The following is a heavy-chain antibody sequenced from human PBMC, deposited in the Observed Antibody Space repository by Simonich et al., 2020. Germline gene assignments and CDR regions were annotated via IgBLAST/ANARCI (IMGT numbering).Heavy chain of an antibody. D-gene: IGHD7-27*01. Sequence: EVQLVESGGGLVQPGGSLRLSCAASGFTFSSDWMSWVRQAPGKGPEWVANIKQDGSETYYVDSVKGRFTNSRDNAKDSLYLQMNSLRAEDTAVYSCARDGLGTAYYYYMDVWGKGTTVTVSS. CDR3: ARDGLGTAYYYYMDV. J-gene: IGHJ6*03. CDR1: GFTFSSDW. CDR2: IKQDGSET. V-gene: IGHV3-7*01.